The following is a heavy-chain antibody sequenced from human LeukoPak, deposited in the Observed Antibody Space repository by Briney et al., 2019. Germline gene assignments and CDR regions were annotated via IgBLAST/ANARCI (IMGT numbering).Heavy chain of an antibody. D-gene: IGHD1-1*01. CDR3: AAAGTTGTSYYYGMAV. V-gene: IGHV1-58*01. J-gene: IGHJ6*02. Sequence: SVKVSCKASGFTFTSSAVQWVRQARGQCLEWIGWIVVGSGNTNYAQKFQERLTITRDMSTSTAYMELSSLRSEDTVVYYCAAAGTTGTSYYYGMAVWGQGTTVTVSS. CDR1: GFTFTSSA. CDR2: IVVGSGNT.